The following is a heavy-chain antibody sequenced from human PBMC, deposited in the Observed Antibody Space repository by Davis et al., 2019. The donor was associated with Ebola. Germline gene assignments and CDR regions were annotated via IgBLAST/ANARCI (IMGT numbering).Heavy chain of an antibody. CDR2: IDPSDSYT. CDR1: GGTFSSYA. J-gene: IGHJ4*02. CDR3: ARHARGYSYGSWDY. D-gene: IGHD5-18*01. V-gene: IGHV5-10-1*01. Sequence: KVSCKASGGTFSSYAISWVRQMPGKGLEWMGRIDPSDSYTNYSPSFQGHVTISADKSISTAYLQWSSLKASDTAMYYCARHARGYSYGSWDYWGQGTLVTVSS.